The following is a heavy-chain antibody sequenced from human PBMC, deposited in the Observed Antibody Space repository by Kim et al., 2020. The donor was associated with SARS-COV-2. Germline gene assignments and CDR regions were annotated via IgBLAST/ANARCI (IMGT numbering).Heavy chain of an antibody. J-gene: IGHJ5*02. CDR2: IYYSGCT. V-gene: IGHV4-39*07. Sequence: SETLSLTCTVSGGSISSSSYYWGWIRQPPGKGLEWIGSIYYSGCTYYNPSLKSRVTISVDTSKNQFSLKLSSVTAADTAVYYCATDIVGWFDPWGQGTLV. D-gene: IGHD2-15*01. CDR3: ATDIVGWFDP. CDR1: GGSISSSSYY.